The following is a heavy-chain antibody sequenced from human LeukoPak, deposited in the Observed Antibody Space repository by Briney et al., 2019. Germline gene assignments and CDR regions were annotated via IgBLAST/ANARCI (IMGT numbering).Heavy chain of an antibody. CDR3: ARATQYCSGGSCYDTWFDP. Sequence: GGSLRLSCEASGFRFSDYFISWIRQAPGKGLEWVSSIGSSGSIIYYADSVKGRFTISRDNSKNSVYLQMNSLRAEDTAVYYCARATQYCSGGSCYDTWFDPWGQGTLVTVSS. CDR1: GFRFSDYF. D-gene: IGHD2-15*01. J-gene: IGHJ5*02. CDR2: IGSSGSII. V-gene: IGHV3-11*04.